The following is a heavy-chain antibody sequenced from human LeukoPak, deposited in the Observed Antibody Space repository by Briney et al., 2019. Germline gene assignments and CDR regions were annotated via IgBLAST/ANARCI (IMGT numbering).Heavy chain of an antibody. CDR2: IYYSGST. D-gene: IGHD3-10*01. CDR1: GGSISSYY. Sequence: SETLSLTCTVSGGSISSYYWSWIRQPPGKGLEWIGYIYYSGSTTYNPSLKSPVTISVDTSKNQFSLKLSSVTAADTAVYYCAGVAGGWFGDYYYYYMDVWGKGTSVTISS. CDR3: AGVAGGWFGDYYYYYMDV. J-gene: IGHJ6*03. V-gene: IGHV4-59*01.